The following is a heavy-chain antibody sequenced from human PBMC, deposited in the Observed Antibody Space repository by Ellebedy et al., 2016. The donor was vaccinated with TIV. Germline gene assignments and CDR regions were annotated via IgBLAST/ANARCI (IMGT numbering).Heavy chain of an antibody. CDR1: GFTVGYNY. D-gene: IGHD2-8*02. CDR2: FYIGGSL. Sequence: PSETLSLTCAASGFTVGYNYMSWVRQAPGKGLEWIPSFYIGGSLYYADSVKGRFTISRDSAKNSLYLQMNSLRAEDTAVYYCARVLGPRTFDYWGQGTLVTVSS. CDR3: ARVLGPRTFDY. J-gene: IGHJ4*02. V-gene: IGHV3-53*01.